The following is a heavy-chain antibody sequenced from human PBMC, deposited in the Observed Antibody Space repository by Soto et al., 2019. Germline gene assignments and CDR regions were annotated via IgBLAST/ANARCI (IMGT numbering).Heavy chain of an antibody. J-gene: IGHJ3*02. CDR3: ARGGGVGVAGSAAFDM. Sequence: QLHLVQSGAVVKKPGASVTVSCSASGYPVTAYYMHWVRQAPGRGLEWMGGINPATGAAKYTQTFQGRVTMTWDTSTSTVFMELGGLTSEDTAVFYWARGGGVGVAGSAAFDMWGQGTLVTVSS. V-gene: IGHV1-2*02. CDR1: GYPVTAYY. D-gene: IGHD3-3*01. CDR2: INPATGAA.